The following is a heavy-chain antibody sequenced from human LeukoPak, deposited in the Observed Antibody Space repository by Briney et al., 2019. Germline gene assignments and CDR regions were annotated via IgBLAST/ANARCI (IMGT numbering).Heavy chain of an antibody. Sequence: PSETQSLTCTVSGDSISSSSYYWGWIRQPPGKGLEWIGSVYHNGNTYYNPSLKSRATISADTSKNKFSLKSTSVTAADTAVYYCTKDSGHHRTDCWGQGTLVTVSS. CDR2: VYHNGNT. V-gene: IGHV4-39*02. CDR3: TKDSGHHRTDC. J-gene: IGHJ4*02. CDR1: GDSISSSSYY. D-gene: IGHD1-26*01.